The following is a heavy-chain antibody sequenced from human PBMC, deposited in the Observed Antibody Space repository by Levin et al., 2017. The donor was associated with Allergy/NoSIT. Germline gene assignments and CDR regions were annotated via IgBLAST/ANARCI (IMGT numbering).Heavy chain of an antibody. V-gene: IGHV3-23*01. J-gene: IGHJ5*02. Sequence: GGSLRLSCAAAGFNFRIYGMSWVRQAPGKGLEWVSLISASGDNTYYADSVKGRFTISRDNSKNTLYLQMNNLKAGDSAVYHCAKDFESGIWYPWGRGTLVTVSS. CDR1: GFNFRIYG. CDR3: AKDFESGIWYP. D-gene: IGHD6-13*01. CDR2: ISASGDNT.